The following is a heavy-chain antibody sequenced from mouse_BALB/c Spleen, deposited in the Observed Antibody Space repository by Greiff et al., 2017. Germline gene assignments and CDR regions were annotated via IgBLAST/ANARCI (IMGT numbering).Heavy chain of an antibody. CDR3: ARDEYYGSSYTWFAY. J-gene: IGHJ3*01. V-gene: IGHV2-6-7*01. CDR2: IWGDGST. CDR1: GFSLTGYG. D-gene: IGHD1-1*01. Sequence: QVQLQQSGPGLVAPSQSLSITCTVSGFSLTGYGVNWVRQPPGKGLEWLGMIWGDGSTDYNSALKSRLSISKDNSKSQVFLKMNSLQTDDTARYYCARDEYYGSSYTWFAYWGQGTLVTVSA.